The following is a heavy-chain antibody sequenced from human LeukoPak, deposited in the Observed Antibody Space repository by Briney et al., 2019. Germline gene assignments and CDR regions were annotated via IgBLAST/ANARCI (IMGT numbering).Heavy chain of an antibody. CDR1: GYTFTNHG. CDR2: ISAYNGNA. Sequence: ASVKVSCKASGYTFTNHGITWVRQAPGQGLEWMGWISAYNGNADYAQSFQGRVTMTTDTSTSTAYMELGSLRSDDTGVYYCARTPKRFGELYQSADYWGQGTLVTVSS. J-gene: IGHJ4*02. D-gene: IGHD3-10*01. V-gene: IGHV1-18*01. CDR3: ARTPKRFGELYQSADY.